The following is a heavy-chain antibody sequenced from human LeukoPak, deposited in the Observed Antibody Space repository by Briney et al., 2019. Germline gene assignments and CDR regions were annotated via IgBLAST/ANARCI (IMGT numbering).Heavy chain of an antibody. CDR3: ARAGRYFDWLRGHDAFDI. Sequence: PSETLSLTCAVYGGSFSGYYWSWIRRPPGKGLEWIGEINHSGSTNYNPSLKSRVTISVDTSKNQFSLKLSSVTAADTAVYYCARAGRYFDWLRGHDAFDIWGQGTMVTVSS. D-gene: IGHD3-9*01. CDR1: GGSFSGYY. J-gene: IGHJ3*02. V-gene: IGHV4-34*01. CDR2: INHSGST.